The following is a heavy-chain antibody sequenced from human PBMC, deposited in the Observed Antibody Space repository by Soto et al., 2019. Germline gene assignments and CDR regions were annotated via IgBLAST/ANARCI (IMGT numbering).Heavy chain of an antibody. CDR2: INPNSGGT. Sequence: QVKLVQSGAEVKKPGASVKVSCKASGYTFTGYYRHWVRQAPGQGLEWMGWINPNSGGTNYAQKIQGRVTMTRDTSISTAYMALSRLRSDDTAVYYCARGGSYVYWGQGTLVTVSS. D-gene: IGHD1-26*01. CDR1: GYTFTGYY. V-gene: IGHV1-2*02. CDR3: ARGGSYVY. J-gene: IGHJ4*02.